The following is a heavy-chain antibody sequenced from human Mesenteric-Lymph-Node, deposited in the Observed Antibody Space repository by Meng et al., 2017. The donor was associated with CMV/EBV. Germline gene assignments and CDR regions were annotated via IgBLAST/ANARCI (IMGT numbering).Heavy chain of an antibody. V-gene: IGHV3-74*01. D-gene: IGHD3-22*01. CDR3: ATSHDSAGNS. Sequence: GESLKISCAASGFSFSIHWMHWVRQAPGKGLVWVSRINSDGSGTYYADSMKGRFTISRDNAKNTVYLQMNSLRAEDTALYYCATSHDSAGNSWGQGTLVTVSS. CDR1: GFSFSIHW. J-gene: IGHJ4*02. CDR2: INSDGSGT.